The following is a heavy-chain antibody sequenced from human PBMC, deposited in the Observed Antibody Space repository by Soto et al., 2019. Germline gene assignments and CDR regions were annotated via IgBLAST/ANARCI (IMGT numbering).Heavy chain of an antibody. J-gene: IGHJ4*02. CDR1: GGSISSGGYS. Sequence: SETLSLTCAVSGGSISSGGYSWSWIRQPPGKGLEWIGYIYHSGSTYYNPTLKSRVTISVDRSKNQFSLKLSSVTAADTAVYYCARGSGYFDWLLFDYWGQGTLVTVSS. D-gene: IGHD3-9*01. CDR2: IYHSGST. CDR3: ARGSGYFDWLLFDY. V-gene: IGHV4-30-2*01.